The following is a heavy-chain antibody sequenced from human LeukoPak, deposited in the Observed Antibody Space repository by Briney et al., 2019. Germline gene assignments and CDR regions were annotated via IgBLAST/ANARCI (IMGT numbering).Heavy chain of an antibody. CDR1: GGSISSGGYY. Sequence: SQTLSLTCTVSGGSISSGGYYWSWIRQHPGKGLEWIGYVDYSGSTYYNPTLKSRVTISVDTSKNQFSLRLTSVTAADTAVYYCTRASSRATGYVTWFDPWGQGTLVTVSS. J-gene: IGHJ5*02. CDR2: VDYSGST. D-gene: IGHD3-16*01. V-gene: IGHV4-31*03. CDR3: TRASSRATGYVTWFDP.